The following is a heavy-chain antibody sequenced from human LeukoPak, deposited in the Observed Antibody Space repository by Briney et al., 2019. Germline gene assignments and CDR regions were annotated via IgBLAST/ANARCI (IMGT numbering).Heavy chain of an antibody. D-gene: IGHD1-26*01. CDR3: ARDYSSGSFYGDYYFDY. V-gene: IGHV3-9*01. CDR2: ITWNSDTI. CDR1: GFTFYDYV. J-gene: IGHJ4*02. Sequence: GGSLRLSCAASGFTFYDYVMHWVRHAPGKGLEWVSGITWNSDTIAYADSVKGRFTISRDNAKNSLYLQMNSLRAEDTAVYYCARDYSSGSFYGDYYFDYWGQGTLVTVSS.